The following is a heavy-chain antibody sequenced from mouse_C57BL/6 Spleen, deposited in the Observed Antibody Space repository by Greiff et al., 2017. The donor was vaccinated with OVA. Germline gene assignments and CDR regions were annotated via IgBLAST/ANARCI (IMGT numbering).Heavy chain of an antibody. Sequence: VQLQQSGPGLVQPSRSLSITCTVSGFSLPSYGVPGVRRPPGKGLRWLGVFWRGGGTDYNAAFMSRLSITKDNSKSQVFFKMNSLQADDTAIYYCAKNFRYDYDGGFDVWGTGTTVTVSS. CDR2: FWRGGGT. CDR3: AKNFRYDYDGGFDV. V-gene: IGHV2-5*01. CDR1: GFSLPSYG. D-gene: IGHD2-4*01. J-gene: IGHJ1*03.